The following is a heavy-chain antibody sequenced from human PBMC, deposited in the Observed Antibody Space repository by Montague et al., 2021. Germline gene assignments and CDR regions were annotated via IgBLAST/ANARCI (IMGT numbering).Heavy chain of an antibody. V-gene: IGHV4-59*08. D-gene: IGHD7-27*01. J-gene: IGHJ4*02. CDR3: ARRLGIRAPFDY. CDR1: GGSISEFY. Sequence: SETLSLTCTVTGGSISEFYWSWIRQSPEKGLEWIGYIYDSETTNYNPSLKSRVTISADTSVNQFSLNLRSVTAADTAVYFCARRLGIRAPFDYWGQGTLVTVSS. CDR2: IYDSETT.